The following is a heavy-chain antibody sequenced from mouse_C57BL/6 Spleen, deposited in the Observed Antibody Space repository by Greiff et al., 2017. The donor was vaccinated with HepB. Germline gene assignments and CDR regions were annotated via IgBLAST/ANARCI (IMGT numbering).Heavy chain of an antibody. J-gene: IGHJ2*01. Sequence: VQLQQPGAELVRPGTSVKLPCKASGYTFTSYWMHWVKQRPGQGLEWIGVIDPSDSYTNYNQKFKGKATLTVDTSSSTAYMQLSSLTSEDSAVYYCARRYYGSSLYYFDYWGQGTTLTVSS. D-gene: IGHD1-1*01. CDR3: ARRYYGSSLYYFDY. V-gene: IGHV1-59*01. CDR2: IDPSDSYT. CDR1: GYTFTSYW.